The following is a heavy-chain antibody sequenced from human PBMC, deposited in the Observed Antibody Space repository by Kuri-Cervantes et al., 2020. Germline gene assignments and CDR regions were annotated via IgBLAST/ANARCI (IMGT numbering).Heavy chain of an antibody. CDR2: INHSGRT. CDR1: GYSISSGYY. V-gene: IGHV4-34*01. CDR3: ARGLPTSY. Sequence: SETLSLTCAISGYSISSGYYWNWIRQPPGKGLEWIGEINHSGRTNYNPSLKSRVTISIDTSKNQFSLRLTSVTAADTAVYYCARGLPTSYWGQGTLVTVSS. J-gene: IGHJ1*01.